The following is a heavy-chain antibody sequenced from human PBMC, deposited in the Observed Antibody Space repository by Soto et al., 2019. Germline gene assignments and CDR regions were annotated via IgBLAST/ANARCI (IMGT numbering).Heavy chain of an antibody. D-gene: IGHD6-13*01. CDR1: GFTFSSYS. Sequence: GGSLRLSCAASGFTFSSYSMNWVRQAPGKGLEWVSYISSSSSTIYYADSVKGRFTISRDNAKNTLYLQMNSLRAEDTAVYYCAKWPEFVSPIADVDYWGQGTLVTVSS. CDR3: AKWPEFVSPIADVDY. V-gene: IGHV3-48*01. J-gene: IGHJ4*02. CDR2: ISSSSSTI.